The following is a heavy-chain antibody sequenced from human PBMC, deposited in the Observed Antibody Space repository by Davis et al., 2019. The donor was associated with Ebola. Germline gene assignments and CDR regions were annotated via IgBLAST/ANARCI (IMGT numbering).Heavy chain of an antibody. CDR3: ARVVGATTVWFDY. CDR1: GFTFSSYW. Sequence: ESLKISCAASGFTFSSYWMSWVRQPPGKGLEWIGEIYHSGSTNYNPSLKSRVTISVDTSKNQFSLKLSSVTAADTAVYYCARVVGATTVWFDYWGQGTLVTVSS. D-gene: IGHD1-26*01. V-gene: IGHV4-34*01. CDR2: IYHSGST. J-gene: IGHJ4*02.